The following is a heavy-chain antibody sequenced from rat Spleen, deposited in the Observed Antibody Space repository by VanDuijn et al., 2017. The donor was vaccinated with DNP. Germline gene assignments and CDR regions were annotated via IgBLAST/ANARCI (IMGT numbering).Heavy chain of an antibody. J-gene: IGHJ2*01. V-gene: IGHV2-30*01. Sequence: QVHLKESGPGLVQASKTLSLTCAVSGFSVTRYTVQWVRQPTGKGLEWLGIIWSGGNTDYNSALKSRLSISRDTSKSQVFLKMNSLQTEDMATYYCVRGDWAHWGQGVMVTVSS. CDR1: GFSVTRYT. CDR2: IWSGGNT. CDR3: VRGDWAH. D-gene: IGHD4-6*01.